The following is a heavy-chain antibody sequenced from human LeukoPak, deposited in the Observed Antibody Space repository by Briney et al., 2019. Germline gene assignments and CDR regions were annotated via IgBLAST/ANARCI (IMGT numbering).Heavy chain of an antibody. CDR2: INANTDDT. CDR1: GYTFTGYY. CDR3: ARGDTVVSIGPTEYYFDY. V-gene: IGHV1-2*02. J-gene: IGHJ4*02. D-gene: IGHD2-15*01. Sequence: ASVKVSCKASGYTFTGYYMHWVRQAPGQGLEWMGWINANTDDTKYAQKFQDKATMTRDTSISTVYMDLNSLTSDDTAVYYCARGDTVVSIGPTEYYFDYWGQGTLVTVSS.